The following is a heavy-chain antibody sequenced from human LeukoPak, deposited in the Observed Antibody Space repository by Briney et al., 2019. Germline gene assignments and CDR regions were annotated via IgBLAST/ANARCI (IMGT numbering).Heavy chain of an antibody. CDR2: INWNGGST. Sequence: GGSLRLSCAASGFTFDDYGMSWVRQAPGKGLEWVSGINWNGGSTGYADSVKGRFTISRDNAKNSLYLQMNSLRAEDTALYYCAREYYYDSSGYAIDYWGQGTLVTVSS. CDR1: GFTFDDYG. J-gene: IGHJ4*02. CDR3: AREYYYDSSGYAIDY. V-gene: IGHV3-20*04. D-gene: IGHD3-22*01.